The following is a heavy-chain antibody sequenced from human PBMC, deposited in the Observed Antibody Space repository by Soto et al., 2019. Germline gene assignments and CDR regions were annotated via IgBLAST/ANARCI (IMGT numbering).Heavy chain of an antibody. V-gene: IGHV4-59*01. D-gene: IGHD3-9*01. J-gene: IGHJ4*02. Sequence: PSETLSLTCTVSGGSISNYYWTWVRQLPEKGLEWIGYIYYSETTNYNPSLKSRVTMSLDTSKNQFSLKLSSVTAADTAVYYCATYYDILTGHGTFDYWGQGTLVTVSS. CDR1: GGSISNYY. CDR2: IYYSETT. CDR3: ATYYDILTGHGTFDY.